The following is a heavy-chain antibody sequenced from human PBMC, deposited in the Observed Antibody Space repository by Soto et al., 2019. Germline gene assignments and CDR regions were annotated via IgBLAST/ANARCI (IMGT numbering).Heavy chain of an antibody. CDR1: GFTFSDYY. Sequence: QVQLVESGGGLVQPGGSLRLSCAASGFTFSDYYMSWIRQAPGKGLEWVSYISSSSSYTNYADSVKGRFTISRDNAKNSLYLQMNSLRAEDTAVYYCARGGLEWLLYRYYYYGMDVWGQGTTVTVSS. CDR3: ARGGLEWLLYRYYYYGMDV. CDR2: ISSSSSYT. D-gene: IGHD3-3*01. V-gene: IGHV3-11*06. J-gene: IGHJ6*02.